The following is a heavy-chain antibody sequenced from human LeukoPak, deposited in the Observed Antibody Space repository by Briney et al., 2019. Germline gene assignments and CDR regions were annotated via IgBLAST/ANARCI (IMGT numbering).Heavy chain of an antibody. CDR2: IIPIFGTA. V-gene: IGHV1-69*06. CDR3: ARDPPPTATAPPFDY. D-gene: IGHD4-11*01. Sequence: GASVKVSCKASGGTFSSYAISWVRQAPGQGLEWMGGIIPIFGTANYAQKFQGRVTITADKSTSTAYMELSSLRSEDTAVYYCARDPPPTATAPPFDYWGQGTLVTVSS. CDR1: GGTFSSYA. J-gene: IGHJ4*02.